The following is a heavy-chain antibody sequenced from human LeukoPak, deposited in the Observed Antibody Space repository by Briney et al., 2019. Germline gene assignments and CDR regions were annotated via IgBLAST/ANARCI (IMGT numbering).Heavy chain of an antibody. V-gene: IGHV3-30-3*01. CDR2: ISNDGTNE. D-gene: IGHD3-9*01. CDR3: ARAQISIISSGQYLDV. Sequence: GGSLRLSCVASGLSFREYPMHWVRQAPGKGLEWVAVISNDGTNEYDADFVKGRFSMSRDNSKNTVFLDMNNLRTEDTAVYYCARAQISIISSGQYLDVWGQGTLVTVSS. CDR1: GLSFREYP. J-gene: IGHJ3*01.